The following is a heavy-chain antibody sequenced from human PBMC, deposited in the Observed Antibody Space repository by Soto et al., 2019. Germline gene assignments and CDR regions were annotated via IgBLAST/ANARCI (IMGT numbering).Heavy chain of an antibody. V-gene: IGHV3-30*18. J-gene: IGHJ4*02. CDR1: GFTFSSYG. D-gene: IGHD3-22*01. Sequence: QVQLVESGGGVVQPGRSLRLSCAASGFTFSSYGMYWVRQAPGKGLEWVAVISYDGINKYYTDSVKGRFTISRDNSKNTLFLQMNSLRADDTAVYYCAKDLRTPGPFYYDSSGYLPRDSWGQGTLVTVSS. CDR3: AKDLRTPGPFYYDSSGYLPRDS. CDR2: ISYDGINK.